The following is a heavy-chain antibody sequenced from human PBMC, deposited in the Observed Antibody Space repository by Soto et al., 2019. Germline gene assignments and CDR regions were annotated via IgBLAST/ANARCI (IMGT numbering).Heavy chain of an antibody. D-gene: IGHD5-18*01. CDR1: GDSISSNNNY. J-gene: IGHJ5*02. CDR3: ARDPGYSFGNT. V-gene: IGHV4-30-4*01. Sequence: SETLSLTCTVSGDSISSNNNYWSWIRQPPGEGLEWIGFISYSGTTSYSPSLKSRVAISLDTSKNQFSLSLSSVTAADTAVYYCARDPGYSFGNTWGQGTLVTVSS. CDR2: ISYSGTT.